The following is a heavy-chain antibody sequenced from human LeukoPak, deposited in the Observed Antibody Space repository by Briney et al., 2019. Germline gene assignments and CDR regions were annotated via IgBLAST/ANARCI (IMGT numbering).Heavy chain of an antibody. CDR2: MNPNSGNI. CDR3: VRTAGIFWSGAYYFDS. CDR1: GDSFTSYD. D-gene: IGHD3-3*01. Sequence: GASVKVSCKASGDSFTSYDINRVRQATGQGLEWMGWMNPNSGNIGYAHKFQGRLTMTRNTSRSTAYMELRSLTSDDTAVYYCVRTAGIFWSGAYYFDSWGQGTLVTVSS. V-gene: IGHV1-8*01. J-gene: IGHJ4*02.